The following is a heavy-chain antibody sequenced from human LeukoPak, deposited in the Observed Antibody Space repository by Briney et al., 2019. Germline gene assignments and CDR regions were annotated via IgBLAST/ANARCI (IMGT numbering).Heavy chain of an antibody. CDR3: AREVQGYYFDY. Sequence: QPGGSLRLSCAASGFTLSSYAMPWVRQAPGKGLKWVAVISYDGSNKYYADSVKGRFTISRDNSKNTLYLQMNSLRAEDTAVYYFAREVQGYYFDYWGQGTLVTVSS. J-gene: IGHJ4*02. V-gene: IGHV3-30*04. CDR1: GFTLSSYA. CDR2: ISYDGSNK. D-gene: IGHD4/OR15-4a*01.